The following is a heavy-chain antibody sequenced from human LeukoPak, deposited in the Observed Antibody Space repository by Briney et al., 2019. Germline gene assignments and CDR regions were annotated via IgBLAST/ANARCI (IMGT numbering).Heavy chain of an antibody. Sequence: ASVKVSCKASGYTFTGYYMHWVRQAPGQGLEWMGWINPNSGGTNYAQKFQGRVTMTRDTSISTAYMELNRLRSDDTAVYYCARTHYYDSSGYFWYFDLWGRGTLVTVSS. V-gene: IGHV1-2*02. CDR2: INPNSGGT. J-gene: IGHJ2*01. CDR1: GYTFTGYY. D-gene: IGHD3-22*01. CDR3: ARTHYYDSSGYFWYFDL.